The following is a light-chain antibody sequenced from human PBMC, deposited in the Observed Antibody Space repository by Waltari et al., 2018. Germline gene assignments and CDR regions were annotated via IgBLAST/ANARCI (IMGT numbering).Light chain of an antibody. V-gene: IGKV2-28*01. Sequence: DVVLTQSPLSLSVTPGEPASISCRSSQSLLQIYGHNFFYWYLQRPGQSPQLLIYLGSDRASGVPDRFSGSGSGTDYTLKINRVGAEDVGIYYCMQGQQSPTFGQGTRLEIK. CDR2: LGS. J-gene: IGKJ5*01. CDR3: MQGQQSPT. CDR1: QSLLQIYGHNF.